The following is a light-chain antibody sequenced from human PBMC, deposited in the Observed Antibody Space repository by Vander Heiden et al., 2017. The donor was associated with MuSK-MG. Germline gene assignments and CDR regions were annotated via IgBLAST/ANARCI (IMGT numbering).Light chain of an antibody. Sequence: QSALTQPASASGSPGQSITIPCTGTSRDVGSYNIVSWYQQHPGKAPKLMIYEDSKRPSGVSNRFSGSTSGNTASLTISGLQAEDEADYYCCSYATSGAWVFGGGTKLTVL. CDR2: EDS. V-gene: IGLV2-23*01. J-gene: IGLJ3*02. CDR3: CSYATSGAWV. CDR1: SRDVGSYNI.